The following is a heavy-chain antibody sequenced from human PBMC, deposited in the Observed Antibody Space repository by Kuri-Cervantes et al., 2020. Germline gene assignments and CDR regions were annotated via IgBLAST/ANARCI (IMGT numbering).Heavy chain of an antibody. CDR3: ATGVQDFVWELFQH. CDR2: FDPEDSET. D-gene: IGHD2-15*01. V-gene: IGHV1-24*01. Sequence: AVKVSCKVSGYTLTELSMHWVRQAPGKGLEWMGGFDPEDSETIYAQKFQGRVTMTEDTSTDTAYMELSSVRSEDTAVYYCATGVQDFVWELFQHWGQGTLVTVSS. J-gene: IGHJ1*01. CDR1: GYTLTELS.